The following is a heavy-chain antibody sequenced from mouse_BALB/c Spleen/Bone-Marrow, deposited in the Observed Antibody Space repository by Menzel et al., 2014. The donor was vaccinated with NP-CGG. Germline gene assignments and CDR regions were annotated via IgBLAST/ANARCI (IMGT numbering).Heavy chain of an antibody. V-gene: IGHV1-7*01. Sequence: LQESGAELAKPGASVKTSCKASGYTFTSYWMHWVKQRPGQGLEWIGYINPSTGYTEYNQKFKDKATLTADKSSSTAYMQLSSLTSEDSAVYYCARSYYGYLYYFDYWGQGTTLTVSS. CDR2: INPSTGYT. D-gene: IGHD1-2*01. CDR1: GYTFTSYW. J-gene: IGHJ2*01. CDR3: ARSYYGYLYYFDY.